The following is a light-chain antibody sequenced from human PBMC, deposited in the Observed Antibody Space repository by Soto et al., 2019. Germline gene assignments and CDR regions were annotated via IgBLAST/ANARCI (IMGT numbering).Light chain of an antibody. V-gene: IGKV3-15*01. Sequence: EIVMTQSPATLSVSPGERATLSCRASQSVSSNLAWYQQKPGQAPRLLIYGVSTRATGIPARFSGSGSGTEFTLTISSLQSEDSAVYYCQQYHHWPPLTFGGGTKVDIK. CDR2: GVS. CDR1: QSVSSN. CDR3: QQYHHWPPLT. J-gene: IGKJ4*01.